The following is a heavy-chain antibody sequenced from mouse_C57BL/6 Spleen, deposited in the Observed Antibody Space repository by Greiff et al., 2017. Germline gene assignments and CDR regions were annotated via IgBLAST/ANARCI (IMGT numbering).Heavy chain of an antibody. Sequence: EVQLQQSGPELVKPGASVKMSCKASGYTFPDYNMHWVKQSHGKSLEWIGDINPNNGGTSYNQKFKGKATLTVNKSSSTAYRELRSLTSEDSAVYYCARNYGSSQRYFDVWGTGTTVTVSS. CDR1: GYTFPDYN. CDR3: ARNYGSSQRYFDV. J-gene: IGHJ1*03. D-gene: IGHD1-1*01. V-gene: IGHV1-22*01. CDR2: INPNNGGT.